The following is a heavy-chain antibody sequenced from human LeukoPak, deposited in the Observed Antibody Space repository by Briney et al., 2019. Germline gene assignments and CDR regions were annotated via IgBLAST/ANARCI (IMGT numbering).Heavy chain of an antibody. V-gene: IGHV3-23*01. Sequence: PGGSLRLSCAASGFTFSSYDMSWVRQAPGKGLEWVSAISGSGDSTYYADSVKGRFTISRDNSKNTLYLQMNSLRAEDTAVYYCASHHYYDSSGLDDYFDFWGQGTLVTVSS. J-gene: IGHJ4*02. D-gene: IGHD3-22*01. CDR2: ISGSGDST. CDR3: ASHHYYDSSGLDDYFDF. CDR1: GFTFSSYD.